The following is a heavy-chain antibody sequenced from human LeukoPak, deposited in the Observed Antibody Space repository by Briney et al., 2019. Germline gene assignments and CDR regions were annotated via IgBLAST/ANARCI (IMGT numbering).Heavy chain of an antibody. J-gene: IGHJ3*02. D-gene: IGHD3-22*01. CDR3: VRGNYDNRGYSNAFDT. V-gene: IGHV4-59*01. Sequence: SETLSLTCTVSGASISSSYWSWVRQPPGKRLEWIGFIYYNGNTNSNPSLKSRVTISVDTSKNQFSLKLSSVTAADIAVYYCVRGNYDNRGYSNAFDTWGQGAMVTVSS. CDR2: IYYNGNT. CDR1: GASISSSY.